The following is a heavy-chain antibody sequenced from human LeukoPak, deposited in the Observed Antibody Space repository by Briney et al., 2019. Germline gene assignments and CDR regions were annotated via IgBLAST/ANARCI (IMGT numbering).Heavy chain of an antibody. V-gene: IGHV1-2*02. CDR2: INPNSGGT. J-gene: IGHJ3*02. Sequence: GASVKVSCKASGYTFTGYYMHWVRQAPGQGLEWMGWINPNSGGTNYAQKFQGRVTMTRDTSISTAYMELSRLRSDDTAVYYCAGQVATKVTNAVDIWGQGTLVTVSS. CDR3: AGQVATKVTNAVDI. D-gene: IGHD5-18*01. CDR1: GYTFTGYY.